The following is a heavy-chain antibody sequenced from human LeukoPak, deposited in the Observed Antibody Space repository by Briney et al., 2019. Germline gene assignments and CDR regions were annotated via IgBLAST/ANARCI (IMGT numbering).Heavy chain of an antibody. V-gene: IGHV3-30*03. CDR1: GFTFSSYG. J-gene: IGHJ3*02. CDR2: ISYDGSNN. D-gene: IGHD6-6*01. CDR3: ARTLRRQLVRGAFDI. Sequence: SGGSLRLSCAASGFTFSSYGMYWVRQAPGKGLEWVALISYDGSNNYYADSVKGRFTISRDNSKNTLYLQMNSLRAEDTAVYYCARTLRRQLVRGAFDIWGQGTMVTVSS.